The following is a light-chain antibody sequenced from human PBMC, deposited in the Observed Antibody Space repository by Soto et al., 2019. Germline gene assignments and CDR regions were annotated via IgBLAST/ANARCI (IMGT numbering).Light chain of an antibody. J-gene: IGKJ5*01. CDR1: QSISNW. CDR2: KAS. CDR3: KQYTST. Sequence: IQMTQSPSTLSACGGDRVTITCRASQSISNWLAWYQQTPEKAPKLLIYKASSLPSGVPFRFSGSGSATEFTLPIRSLQPDDFAPYYCKQYTSTFGQGTRLEIK. V-gene: IGKV1-5*03.